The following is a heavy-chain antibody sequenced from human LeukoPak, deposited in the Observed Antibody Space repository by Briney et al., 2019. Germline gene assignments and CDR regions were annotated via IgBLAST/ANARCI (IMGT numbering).Heavy chain of an antibody. J-gene: IGHJ3*02. Sequence: PSETLSLTCTVSGGSISSSSYHWGWIRQPPGKGLEWIGNIYYSGSTNYNPSLKSRVTISVDKSKNQFSLKLSSVTAADTAVYYCASFYDILTGDAFDIWGQGTMVTVSS. CDR3: ASFYDILTGDAFDI. V-gene: IGHV4-39*07. CDR2: IYYSGST. CDR1: GGSISSSSYH. D-gene: IGHD3-9*01.